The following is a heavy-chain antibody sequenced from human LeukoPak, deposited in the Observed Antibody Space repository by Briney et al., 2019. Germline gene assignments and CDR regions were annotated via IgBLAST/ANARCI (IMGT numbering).Heavy chain of an antibody. CDR2: ISYDGSNK. V-gene: IGHV3-30*18. CDR1: GFIFSSYG. J-gene: IGHJ3*02. CDR3: AKVRAILTIDAFDI. D-gene: IGHD3-9*01. Sequence: GGSLRLSCAASGFIFSSYGMHWVRQAPGKGLEWVAVISYDGSNKYYADSVKGRFTISRDNSKNTLYLQMNSLRAEDTAVYYCAKVRAILTIDAFDIWGQGTMVTVSS.